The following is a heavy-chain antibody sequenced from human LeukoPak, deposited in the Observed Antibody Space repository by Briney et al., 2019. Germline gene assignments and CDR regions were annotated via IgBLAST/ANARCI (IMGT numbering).Heavy chain of an antibody. CDR1: GYTFTSYY. CDR2: INPIRCST. V-gene: IGHV1-46*01. CDR3: ARDRYVVKNWFDH. Sequence: AVTVSCKPSGYTFTSYYMHWVRQAPGQGLEWMGIINPIRCSTNYEQKFQGRVTMTRDMSKTTVYMELSSLRSEDTAVYYCARDRYVVKNWFDHWGQGTLVTVSS. D-gene: IGHD3-9*01. J-gene: IGHJ5*02.